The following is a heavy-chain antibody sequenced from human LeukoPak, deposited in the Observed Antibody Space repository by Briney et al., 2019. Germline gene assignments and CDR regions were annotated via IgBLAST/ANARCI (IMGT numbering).Heavy chain of an antibody. D-gene: IGHD2-2*01. CDR3: ARDRSEDIVVVPAAMLGGDY. CDR1: GFTFSSYS. CDR2: ISSSSSYI. J-gene: IGHJ4*02. V-gene: IGHV3-21*01. Sequence: GGSLRLSCAASGFTFSSYSINWVRQAPGKGLEWVSSISSSSSYIYYADSVKGRFTISRDNAKNSLYLQMNSLRAEDTAVYYCARDRSEDIVVVPAAMLGGDYWGQGTLVTVPS.